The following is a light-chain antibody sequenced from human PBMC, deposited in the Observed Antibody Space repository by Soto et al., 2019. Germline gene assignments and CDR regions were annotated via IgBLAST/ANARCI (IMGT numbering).Light chain of an antibody. V-gene: IGLV2-23*02. J-gene: IGLJ1*01. Sequence: QSALTQPASVSGSPGQSITISCTETSSDIGSYDLVSWYQQHPGTAPKLIIYEVTKRPSGVSTRFSGSKSGNTASLTISGLQAVDEADYYCCSFADFTYVFGTGTKVTVL. CDR1: SSDIGSYDL. CDR2: EVT. CDR3: CSFADFTYV.